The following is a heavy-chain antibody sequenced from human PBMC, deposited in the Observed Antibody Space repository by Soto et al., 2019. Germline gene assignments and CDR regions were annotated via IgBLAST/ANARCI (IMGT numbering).Heavy chain of an antibody. CDR1: GFTFTDHA. J-gene: IGHJ2*01. Sequence: QVQLVESGGGVVQPGRSLRLSCVASGFTFTDHAMHWVRQTPGKGLEWVAVVSYDGSNKYYADSVKGRFAISRDNSRTTLYLQMNWLRPEDRAVYYCTRGAYCGGDGLPGQDSKWYFDLWGRGTLVIVSS. CDR3: TRGAYCGGDGLPGQDSKWYFDL. CDR2: VSYDGSNK. D-gene: IGHD2-21*01. V-gene: IGHV3-30*09.